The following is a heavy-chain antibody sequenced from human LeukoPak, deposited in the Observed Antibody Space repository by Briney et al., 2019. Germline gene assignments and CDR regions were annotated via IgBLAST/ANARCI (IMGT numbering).Heavy chain of an antibody. V-gene: IGHV4-61*02. J-gene: IGHJ4*02. Sequence: SETLSLTCTVSGGSISSGSYYWSWIRQPAGKGLERIGRIYTSGSTNYNPSLKSRVTMSVDTSKNQFSLKLSSVTAADTAVCYCARANYYGSGSYPNYWGQGTLVTVSS. CDR2: IYTSGST. CDR1: GGSISSGSYY. D-gene: IGHD3-10*01. CDR3: ARANYYGSGSYPNY.